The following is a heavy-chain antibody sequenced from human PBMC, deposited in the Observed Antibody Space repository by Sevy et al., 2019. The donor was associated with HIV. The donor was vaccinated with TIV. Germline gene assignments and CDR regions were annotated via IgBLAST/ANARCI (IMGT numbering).Heavy chain of an antibody. D-gene: IGHD3-16*01. CDR1: GFTFSDSW. CDR3: ARGRRNWGLGGLDV. V-gene: IGHV3-7*01. CDR2: IKEDGNER. Sequence: GGSLRLSCAASGFTFSDSWMTWVRQAPGKGLEWVANIKEDGNERYYVDSVKGRFTLSRDNAKMSVYLELTSLRVKDSAIYYCARGRRNWGLGGLDVWGQRTTVTVSS. J-gene: IGHJ6*02.